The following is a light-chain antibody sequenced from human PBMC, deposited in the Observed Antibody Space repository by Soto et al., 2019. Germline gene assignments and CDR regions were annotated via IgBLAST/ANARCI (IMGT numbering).Light chain of an antibody. CDR1: QGISSY. J-gene: IGKJ3*01. Sequence: IQLTQSPSSLSASVGDRVTITCRASQGISSYLAWYQQKPGKAPKLLIYAASTLEIGVPSRFSGSGSGTDFTVTIISLQPEDFATYYCQQLNSFPFTFGPGAKVDIK. CDR3: QQLNSFPFT. CDR2: AAS. V-gene: IGKV1-9*01.